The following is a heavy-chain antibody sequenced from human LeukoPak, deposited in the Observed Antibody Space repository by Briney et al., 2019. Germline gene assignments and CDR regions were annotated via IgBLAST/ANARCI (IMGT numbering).Heavy chain of an antibody. CDR2: ISAYNGNT. J-gene: IGHJ5*02. D-gene: IGHD3-9*01. Sequence: GASVKVSCKASGYTFTSYGISWVRQAPGQGLGWMGWISAYNGNTNYAQKLQGRVTMTTDTSTSTAYMELRSLRSDDTAVYYCATIPRLLRYFDWLPNFDPWGQGTLVTVSS. CDR1: GYTFTSYG. CDR3: ATIPRLLRYFDWLPNFDP. V-gene: IGHV1-18*01.